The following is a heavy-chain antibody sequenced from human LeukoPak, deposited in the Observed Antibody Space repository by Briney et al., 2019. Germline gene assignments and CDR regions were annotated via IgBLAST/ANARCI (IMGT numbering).Heavy chain of an antibody. J-gene: IGHJ4*02. V-gene: IGHV3-23*01. CDR3: AKAGNYGDYYFDY. Sequence: PGGSLRLSCAASGFTFSSYAMSWVRQAPGKGLEWVSAISGSGGSTYYADSVKGRFTISRDNSKNTLCLQMNSLRAEDTAVYYCAKAGNYGDYYFDYWGQGTLVTVSS. CDR2: ISGSGGST. D-gene: IGHD4-17*01. CDR1: GFTFSSYA.